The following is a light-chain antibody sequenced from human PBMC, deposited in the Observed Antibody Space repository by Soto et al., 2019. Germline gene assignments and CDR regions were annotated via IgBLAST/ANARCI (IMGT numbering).Light chain of an antibody. J-gene: IGKJ1*01. CDR1: QTIRSNY. V-gene: IGKV3-20*01. Sequence: ETVLTQSPGTLSLSPGERATLSCRASQTIRSNYLAWYRQTPGQAPRLLIYGASNRATGIADRFSGSVSGTDFTLIISRLEPEDFALYYCQQYGSSPWTFGQGTKVEIK. CDR2: GAS. CDR3: QQYGSSPWT.